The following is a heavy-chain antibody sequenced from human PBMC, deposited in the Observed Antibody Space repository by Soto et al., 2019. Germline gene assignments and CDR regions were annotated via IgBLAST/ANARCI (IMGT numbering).Heavy chain of an antibody. V-gene: IGHV1-46*03. D-gene: IGHD2-15*01. Sequence: ASVKVSCKASGYTFTSYYMHWVRQAPGQGLEWMGIINPSGGSTSYAQKFQGRVTMTRDTSTSTVYMELSSLRSEDTAVYYCAREEYCSGGSCYHEFDPWGQGTLVTVSS. CDR2: INPSGGST. CDR3: AREEYCSGGSCYHEFDP. CDR1: GYTFTSYY. J-gene: IGHJ5*02.